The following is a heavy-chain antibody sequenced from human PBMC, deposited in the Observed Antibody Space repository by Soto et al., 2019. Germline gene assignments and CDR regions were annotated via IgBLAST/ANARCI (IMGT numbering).Heavy chain of an antibody. V-gene: IGHV4-31*02. D-gene: IGHD4-17*01. CDR1: GGSISSGGYY. J-gene: IGHJ4*02. CDR2: IYYSGST. Sequence: LCGGSISSGGYYWSWIRQHPGKGLEWIGYIYYSGSTYYNPSLKSRVTISVDTSKNQFSLKLSSVTAADTAVYYCAHGDYVGVDYWGQGTLVTVSS. CDR3: AHGDYVGVDY.